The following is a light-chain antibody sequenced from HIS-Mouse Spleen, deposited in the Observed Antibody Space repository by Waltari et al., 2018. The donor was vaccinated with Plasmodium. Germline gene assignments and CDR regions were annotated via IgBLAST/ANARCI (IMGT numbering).Light chain of an antibody. CDR3: QQRSNWPPLT. CDR2: DAS. CDR1: QRVRSY. J-gene: IGKJ4*01. Sequence: IGVTPSPATPSFSPGERTTPSCRASQRVRSYFARYQQKPGQAPRRLIYDASNRATGIPARFSGSGSGTDFTLTISSLEPEDFAVYYCQQRSNWPPLTFGGGTKVEIK. V-gene: IGKV3-11*01.